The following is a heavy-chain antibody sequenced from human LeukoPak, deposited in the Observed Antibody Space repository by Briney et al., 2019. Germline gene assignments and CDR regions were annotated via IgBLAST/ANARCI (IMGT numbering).Heavy chain of an antibody. D-gene: IGHD3-16*01. J-gene: IGHJ4*02. CDR3: ARVTYDYSDY. CDR2: IYYSGST. CDR1: GGSVSSGSYY. V-gene: IGHV4-61*01. Sequence: SETLSLTCTVSGGSVSSGSYYWSWIRQPPGKGLEWIGYIYYSGSTNYNPSLKSRVTISVDTSKNQFSLKLSSVTAADTAVYYCARVTYDYSDYWGQGTLVTVSS.